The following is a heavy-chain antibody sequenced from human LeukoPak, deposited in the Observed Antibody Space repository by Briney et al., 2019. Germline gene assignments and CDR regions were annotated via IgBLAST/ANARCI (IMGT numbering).Heavy chain of an antibody. J-gene: IGHJ4*02. CDR3: AREGRGDSGGFYKGY. Sequence: ASVKVSCKASGYTLTDYHTHWVRQAPGQGLEWMGWINPNSGGTNYAQKFQGRVTMTRDTSISTAHMELSRLTSDDTAVYYCAREGRGDSGGFYKGYWGQGTLVTVSS. CDR2: INPNSGGT. CDR1: GYTLTDYH. D-gene: IGHD3-22*01. V-gene: IGHV1-2*02.